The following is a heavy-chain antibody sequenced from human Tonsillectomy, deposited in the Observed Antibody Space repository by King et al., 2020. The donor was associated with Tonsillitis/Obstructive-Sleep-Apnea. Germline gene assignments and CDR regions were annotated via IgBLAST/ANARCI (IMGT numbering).Heavy chain of an antibody. V-gene: IGHV3-73*01. CDR2: IRSKANSYAT. Sequence: VQLVESGGGLVQPGGSLKLSCAASGFTFSGSAMHWVRQASGKGLEWVGRIRSKANSYATAYAASVKGRFTISRDDSKNTAYLQMNSLKTEDTVVYYFTTTGIAVAGTYAFDIWGQGTMVTVSS. CDR1: GFTFSGSA. D-gene: IGHD6-19*01. J-gene: IGHJ3*02. CDR3: TTTGIAVAGTYAFDI.